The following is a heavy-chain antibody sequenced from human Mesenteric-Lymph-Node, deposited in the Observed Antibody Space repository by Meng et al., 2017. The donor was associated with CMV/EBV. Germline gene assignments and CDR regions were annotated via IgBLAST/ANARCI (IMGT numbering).Heavy chain of an antibody. CDR2: IKADGSEE. D-gene: IGHD7-27*01. J-gene: IGHJ4*02. Sequence: GESLKISCAASGFTFDDYGMTWVRQAPGKGLEFVVNIKADGSEEYYADSVKGRFTVSRDNAKNSLYLQMNSLRAEDTAVYYCAGRTGNYFDYWGQGTLVTVSS. V-gene: IGHV3-7*01. CDR3: AGRTGNYFDY. CDR1: GFTFDDYG.